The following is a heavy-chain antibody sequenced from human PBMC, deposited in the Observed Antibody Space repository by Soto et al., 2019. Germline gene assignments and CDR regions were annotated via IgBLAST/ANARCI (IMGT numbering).Heavy chain of an antibody. D-gene: IGHD2-8*02. J-gene: IGHJ4*02. V-gene: IGHV4-31*03. CDR3: ARDKITGPFDY. Sequence: SETLSLTCTVSGGSISSGGYYWSWIRQHPGKGLEWIGYIYYSGSTSYNPSLKSRLTISVDTSKNQFSLKLTSVTAADTAVYYCARDKITGPFDYWGQGTLVTVSS. CDR1: GGSISSGGYY. CDR2: IYYSGST.